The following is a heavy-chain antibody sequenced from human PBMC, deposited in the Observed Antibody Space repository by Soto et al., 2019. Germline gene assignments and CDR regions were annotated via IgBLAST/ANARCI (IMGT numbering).Heavy chain of an antibody. CDR2: FDPEDGET. J-gene: IGHJ5*02. CDR1: GYTFTSYD. D-gene: IGHD3-10*01. V-gene: IGHV1-24*01. CDR3: ATADPYGSGSHGTTFDP. Sequence: ASVKVSCKASGYTFTSYDINWVRQATGQGLEWMGGFDPEDGETIYAQKFQGRVTMTEDTSTDTAYMELSSLRSEDTAVYYCATADPYGSGSHGTTFDPWGQGTLVTVSS.